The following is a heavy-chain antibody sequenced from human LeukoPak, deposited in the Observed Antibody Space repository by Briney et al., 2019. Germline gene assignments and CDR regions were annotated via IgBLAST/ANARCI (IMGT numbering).Heavy chain of an antibody. CDR2: ISGSGGST. D-gene: IGHD3-16*01. V-gene: IGHV3-23*01. CDR3: AKGYYDYVWGSSLDY. J-gene: IGHJ4*02. Sequence: GGSLRLSRAASGFTFRSYAMSWVRQAPGKGLEWVSGISGSGGSTYYAESVKGRFTISRDNSKNTLYLQMSSLRAEDTAVYYCAKGYYDYVWGSSLDYWGQGTLVTVSS. CDR1: GFTFRSYA.